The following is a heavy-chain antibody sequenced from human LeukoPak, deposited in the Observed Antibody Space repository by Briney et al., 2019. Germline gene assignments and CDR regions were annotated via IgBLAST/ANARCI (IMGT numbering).Heavy chain of an antibody. Sequence: ASVKVSCKASGGTFSSYAISWVRQAPGPGLEWMGGIIPIFGTANYAQKFQGRVTITADESTSTAYMELSSLRSEDTAVYYCARDFGCGGDCYQGYYFDYWGQGTLVTVSS. CDR1: GGTFSSYA. CDR3: ARDFGCGGDCYQGYYFDY. CDR2: IIPIFGTA. V-gene: IGHV1-69*13. J-gene: IGHJ4*02. D-gene: IGHD2-21*02.